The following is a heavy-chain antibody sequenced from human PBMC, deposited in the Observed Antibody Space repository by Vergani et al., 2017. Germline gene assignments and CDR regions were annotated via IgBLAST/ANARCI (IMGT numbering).Heavy chain of an antibody. CDR2: ISSSSSTI. CDR3: ARANGDYVWGSYRPEYYYGMDV. J-gene: IGHJ6*02. Sequence: EVQLVESGGGLVQPGGSLRLSCAASGFTFSSYSMNWVRQAPGKGLEWVSYISSSSSTIYYADSVKGRFTISRDNAKNSLYLQMNSLRAEDTAVCYCARANGDYVWGSYRPEYYYGMDVWGQGTTVTVSS. CDR1: GFTFSSYS. D-gene: IGHD3-16*02. V-gene: IGHV3-48*01.